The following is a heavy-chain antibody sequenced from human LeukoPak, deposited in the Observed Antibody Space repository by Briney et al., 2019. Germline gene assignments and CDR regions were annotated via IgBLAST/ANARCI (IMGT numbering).Heavy chain of an antibody. CDR2: ISDSGGST. CDR1: GLPFSSYA. D-gene: IGHD2-15*01. Sequence: GGSLRLSCSASGLPFSSYAMHWVRQAPGKGLEYVSAISDSGGSTYYADSVKGRFTISRDNSKNTLYLQMSSLRAEGTAVYFCVRGYSFGPYGMDVWGQGTTVTVSS. J-gene: IGHJ6*02. V-gene: IGHV3-64D*09. CDR3: VRGYSFGPYGMDV.